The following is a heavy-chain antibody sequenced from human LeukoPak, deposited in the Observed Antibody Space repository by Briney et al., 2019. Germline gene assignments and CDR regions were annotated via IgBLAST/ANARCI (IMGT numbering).Heavy chain of an antibody. V-gene: IGHV4-34*01. Sequence: SETLSLTCAVYGGSLSGYYWSWIRQPPGKGLEWIGEINHSGSTNYNPSLKSRVTISVDTSKNQFSLKLSSVTAADTAVYYCARDSHYYDSRGPVHAFDIWGQGTMVTVSS. CDR3: ARDSHYYDSRGPVHAFDI. CDR2: INHSGST. J-gene: IGHJ3*02. D-gene: IGHD3-22*01. CDR1: GGSLSGYY.